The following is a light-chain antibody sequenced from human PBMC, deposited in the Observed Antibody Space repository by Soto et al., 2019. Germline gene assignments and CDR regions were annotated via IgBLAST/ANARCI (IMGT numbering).Light chain of an antibody. CDR2: LTS. J-gene: IGKJ4*01. Sequence: DIVMNQSPLSLPVTPGEPASISCRSSQSLLHSNGNTYLDWYVQKPGQSPQLLIYLTSIRASGVPDRFSGSGSGTDFTLKISRVEAEDIGTYYCMQALETVAFGGGTKVEI. CDR1: QSLLHSNGNTY. CDR3: MQALETVA. V-gene: IGKV2-28*01.